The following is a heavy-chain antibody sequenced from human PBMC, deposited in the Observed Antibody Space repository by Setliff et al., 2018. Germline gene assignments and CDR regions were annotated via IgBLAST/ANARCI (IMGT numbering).Heavy chain of an antibody. CDR2: IYPADSDT. CDR3: ARVGPLTDDAFDI. V-gene: IGHV5-51*01. J-gene: IGHJ3*02. Sequence: GESLKISCKGSGYTFTNYWIAWVRQMPGKGLEYMGIIYPADSDTTYSPSFQGQVTISADKSINTAYLQWSSLKASDTAIYYCARVGPLTDDAFDIWGQGTMVTVAS. CDR1: GYTFTNYW. D-gene: IGHD1-26*01.